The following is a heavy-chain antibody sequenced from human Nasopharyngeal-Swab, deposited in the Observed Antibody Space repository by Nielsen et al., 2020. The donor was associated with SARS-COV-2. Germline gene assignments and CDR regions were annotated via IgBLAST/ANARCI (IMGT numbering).Heavy chain of an antibody. CDR3: AGESGPNGFDI. Sequence: GESLKISCVGSGIDFSGFWMNWVRQAPGKGLEWVANINGDGSARYYVDSVRGRFTVSRDNAKNSLYLQMNSLRVEDTALYYCAGESGPNGFDIWGQGAMITVSS. V-gene: IGHV3-7*01. J-gene: IGHJ3*02. D-gene: IGHD2-15*01. CDR2: INGDGSAR. CDR1: GIDFSGFW.